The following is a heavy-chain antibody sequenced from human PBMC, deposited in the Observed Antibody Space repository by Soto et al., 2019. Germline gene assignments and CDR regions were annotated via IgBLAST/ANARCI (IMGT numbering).Heavy chain of an antibody. J-gene: IGHJ3*02. CDR1: GFTFSSYA. Sequence: HPGGSLRLSCAASGFTFSSYAMSWVRQAPGKGLEWVSAISGSGGSTYYADSVKGRFTISRDNSKNTLYLQMNSLRAEDTAVYYCARDGSFYDFWSGYRVGAFDIWGQGTMVTVSS. D-gene: IGHD3-3*01. V-gene: IGHV3-23*01. CDR2: ISGSGGST. CDR3: ARDGSFYDFWSGYRVGAFDI.